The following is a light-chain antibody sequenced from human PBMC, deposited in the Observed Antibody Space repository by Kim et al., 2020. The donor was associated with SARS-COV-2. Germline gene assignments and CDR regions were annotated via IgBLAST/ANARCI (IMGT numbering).Light chain of an antibody. CDR1: SSDVGGYNY. CDR2: EVN. Sequence: QSALTQPPSASGSPGQSVAISCTGTSSDVGGYNYVSWFQQHPGKAPKLIIFEVNKRPSGVPDRFSGSKSGNTASLTVSELQAEDEADYYCSTYGGSSNLIFGGGTQRTVL. V-gene: IGLV2-8*01. J-gene: IGLJ2*01. CDR3: STYGGSSNLI.